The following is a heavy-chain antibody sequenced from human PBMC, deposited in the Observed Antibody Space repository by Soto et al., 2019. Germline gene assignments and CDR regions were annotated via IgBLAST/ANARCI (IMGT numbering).Heavy chain of an antibody. D-gene: IGHD3-9*01. CDR2: IIPILGIA. J-gene: IGHJ5*02. CDR3: ARSNYDILTGYYNSWFDP. Sequence: ASVKVSCKAIGYSFTSHYMHWVRQAPGQGLEWMGRIIPILGIANYAQKFQGRVTITADKSTSTAYMELSSLRSEDTAVYYCARSNYDILTGYYNSWFDPWGQGTLVTVSS. CDR1: GYSFTSHY. V-gene: IGHV1-69*02.